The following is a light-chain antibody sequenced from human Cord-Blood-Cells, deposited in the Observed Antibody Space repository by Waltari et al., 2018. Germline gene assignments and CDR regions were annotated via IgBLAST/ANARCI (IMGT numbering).Light chain of an antibody. J-gene: IGKJ1*01. CDR3: QHPWT. CDR1: QSVSSSY. CDR2: GAS. V-gene: IGKV3-20*01. Sequence: EIVLTQSPGTLSLSPGERATLSCRASQSVSSSYLAWYQQKPGQAPRLLIYGASSRATGISDRFSGSGSGTDFTLTISRLEPEDFAVYYCQHPWTFGQGTKVEIK.